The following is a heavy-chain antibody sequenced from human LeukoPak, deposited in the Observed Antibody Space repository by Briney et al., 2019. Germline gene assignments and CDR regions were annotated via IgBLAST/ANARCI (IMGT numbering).Heavy chain of an antibody. CDR3: ARFGHENWGGFDY. V-gene: IGHV1-3*01. J-gene: IGHJ4*02. Sequence: ASVTVSCKASGYTFTSYAMHWVRQAPGQRLEWMGWINAGNGNTKYSQKFQGRVTITRDTSASTAYMELSSLRSEDTAVYYCARFGHENWGGFDYWGQRTLVTVSS. D-gene: IGHD7-27*01. CDR2: INAGNGNT. CDR1: GYTFTSYA.